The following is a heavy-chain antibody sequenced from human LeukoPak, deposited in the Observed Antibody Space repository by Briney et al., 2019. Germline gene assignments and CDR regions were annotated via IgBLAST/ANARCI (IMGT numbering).Heavy chain of an antibody. J-gene: IGHJ4*02. CDR1: GFTFSRYA. D-gene: IGHD4-17*01. CDR3: AKDSSVPYGITN. CDR2: IDGSGGNT. Sequence: GGSLRLSCVASGFTFSRYAMSWVRQAPGKGLEWVSAIDGSGGNTFYADSVKGRFTISRDNSKNTLFLDMNSLRAEDTAVYFCAKDSSVPYGITNWGQGTLVTVS. V-gene: IGHV3-23*01.